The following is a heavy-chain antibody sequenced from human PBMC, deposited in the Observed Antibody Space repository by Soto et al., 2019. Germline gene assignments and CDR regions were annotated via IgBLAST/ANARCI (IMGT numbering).Heavy chain of an antibody. V-gene: IGHV4-34*01. D-gene: IGHD2-8*01. Sequence: SETLSLTCAVYGGSFSGYYWSWIRQPPGKGLEWIGEINHSGSTNYSPSLKSRVTISVATSKNQFSLKLSSVTAADTAVYYCASLPCTNGVCYYYYGMDVWGQGTTVTVSS. CDR1: GGSFSGYY. CDR2: INHSGST. CDR3: ASLPCTNGVCYYYYGMDV. J-gene: IGHJ6*02.